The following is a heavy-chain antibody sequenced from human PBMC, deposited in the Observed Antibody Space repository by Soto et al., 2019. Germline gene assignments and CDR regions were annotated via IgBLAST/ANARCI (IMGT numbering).Heavy chain of an antibody. CDR1: GYTFTSYG. J-gene: IGHJ6*02. V-gene: IGHV1-18*01. CDR2: ISAYNGNT. CDR3: ARVRPAAIRYGMDV. D-gene: IGHD2-2*01. Sequence: ASVKVSCKASGYTFTSYGISWVRQAPGQGLEWMGWISAYNGNTNYAQKLQGRVTMTTDTSTSTAYMELRSLRSDDTAVYYCARVRPAAIRYGMDVWGQGTTVTVSS.